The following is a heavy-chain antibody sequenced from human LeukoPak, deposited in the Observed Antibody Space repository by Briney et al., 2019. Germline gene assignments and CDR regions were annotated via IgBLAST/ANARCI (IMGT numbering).Heavy chain of an antibody. Sequence: GGSLRLSCAASGFTFSSYEMNWVRQAPGKGLEWVSYISSSGSPIHYADSLKGRFTISRDNAKNSLYLQMNSLRAEDTAVYYCARLGGTYYDILTGYYNRYYFDYWGQGTLVTVSS. J-gene: IGHJ4*02. CDR3: ARLGGTYYDILTGYYNRYYFDY. D-gene: IGHD3-9*01. CDR1: GFTFSSYE. CDR2: ISSSGSPI. V-gene: IGHV3-48*03.